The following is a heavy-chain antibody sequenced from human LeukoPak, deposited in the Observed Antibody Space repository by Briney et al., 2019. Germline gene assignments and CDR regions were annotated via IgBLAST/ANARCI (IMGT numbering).Heavy chain of an antibody. CDR3: ARDRKSGYSYASEY. CDR1: GGTFSRYA. D-gene: IGHD5-18*01. Sequence: SVKVSCKASGGTFSRYAVSWVRQAPGRGLEWMGGIIPIFGTANYAQKFQGRVTITADESTSTAYMELSSLRSEDTAVYYCARDRKSGYSYASEYWGQGTLVTVSS. J-gene: IGHJ4*02. CDR2: IIPIFGTA. V-gene: IGHV1-69*13.